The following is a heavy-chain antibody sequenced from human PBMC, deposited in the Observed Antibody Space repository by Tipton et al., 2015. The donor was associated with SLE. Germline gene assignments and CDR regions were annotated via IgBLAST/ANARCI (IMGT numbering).Heavy chain of an antibody. D-gene: IGHD5-12*01. CDR1: GGSISSSSYY. Sequence: TLSLTCTVSGGSISSSSYYWGWIRQPPGKGLDWIGTIYYSGTTYYNPSLKSRVTISVGTSKIQFSLKLSTVTAADTAVYYCAIGGDSGYDLWGQGTTVIVSS. J-gene: IGHJ6*02. CDR2: IYYSGTT. CDR3: AIGGDSGYDL. V-gene: IGHV4-39*07.